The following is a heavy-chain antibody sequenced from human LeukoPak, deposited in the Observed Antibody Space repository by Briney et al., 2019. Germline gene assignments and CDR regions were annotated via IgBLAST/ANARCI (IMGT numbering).Heavy chain of an antibody. D-gene: IGHD3-22*01. CDR1: GFTFSSYA. V-gene: IGHV3-30*04. CDR2: ISYDGSNK. Sequence: PGGSLRLSCAASGFTFSSYAMHWVRQAPGKGLEWVAVISYDGSNKYYADSVKGRFTISRDNSKNTLYLQMNSLRAEDTAVYYRARDEVAYYYDSSGYYEFWGQGTLVTVSS. J-gene: IGHJ4*02. CDR3: ARDEVAYYYDSSGYYEF.